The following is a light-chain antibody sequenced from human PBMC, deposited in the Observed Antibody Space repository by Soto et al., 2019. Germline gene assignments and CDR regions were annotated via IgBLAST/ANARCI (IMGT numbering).Light chain of an antibody. J-gene: IGKJ1*01. Sequence: DIQMTQSPSTLPASVGDRVTITCRASQSISNWLAWYQQKPGTAPKLLIDHASNMQSAVPSRFSGSGSGTEFTLTSDSQQPDDFATYYCQKYNSYSFGQGTKVEIK. CDR2: HAS. CDR3: QKYNSYS. CDR1: QSISNW. V-gene: IGKV1-5*01.